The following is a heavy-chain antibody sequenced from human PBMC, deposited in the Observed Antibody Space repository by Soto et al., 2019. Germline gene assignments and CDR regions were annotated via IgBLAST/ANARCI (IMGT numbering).Heavy chain of an antibody. CDR1: GFTFSSYA. J-gene: IGHJ4*02. CDR3: AKTPQTPSPRMRWSGWFSDY. CDR2: ISGSGGST. V-gene: IGHV3-23*01. Sequence: GGSLRLSCAASGFTFSSYAMSWVRQAPGKGLEWVSAISGSGGSTYYADSVKGRFTISRDNSKNTLYLQMNSLRAEDTAVYYCAKTPQTPSPRMRWSGWFSDYWGQGTLVTVSS. D-gene: IGHD2-15*01.